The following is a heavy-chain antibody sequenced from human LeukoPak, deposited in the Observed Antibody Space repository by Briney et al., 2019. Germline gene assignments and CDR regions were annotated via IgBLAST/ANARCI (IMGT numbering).Heavy chain of an antibody. J-gene: IGHJ4*02. Sequence: SVKVSCKASGGTFSSYAISWVRQAPGQGLEWMGGIIPIFGTANYAQKFQGRVTITADESTSTAYMELSSLRSEDTAVYYCARKSGSYFGNKREFDYWGQGTLVTVSS. CDR3: ARKSGSYFGNKREFDY. CDR1: GGTFSSYA. D-gene: IGHD1-26*01. CDR2: IIPIFGTA. V-gene: IGHV1-69*13.